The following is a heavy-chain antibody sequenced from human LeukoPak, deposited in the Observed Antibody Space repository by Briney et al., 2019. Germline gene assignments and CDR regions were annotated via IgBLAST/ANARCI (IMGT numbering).Heavy chain of an antibody. CDR3: AKERYGDYAFDY. CDR1: GFTFSSWW. D-gene: IGHD4-17*01. CDR2: ISFDGSNQ. Sequence: GGSLRLSCAASGFTFSSWWMNWVRQAPGKGLEWVALISFDGSNQYYPDSVKGRFTISRDNSKNTLYLQMNSLRADDTAVYYCAKERYGDYAFDYWGQGTLVTVSS. J-gene: IGHJ4*02. V-gene: IGHV3-30*18.